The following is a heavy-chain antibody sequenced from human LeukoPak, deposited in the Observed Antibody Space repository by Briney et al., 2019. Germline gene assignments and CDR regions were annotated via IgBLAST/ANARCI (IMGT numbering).Heavy chain of an antibody. Sequence: EASVKVPCKASGYTFTSYYMHWVRQAPGQGLEWMGIINPSGGSTSYAQKFQGRVTMTRDTSISTAYMELSRLRSDDTAVYYCARIYSSGSNWFDPWGQGTLVTVSS. D-gene: IGHD6-19*01. V-gene: IGHV1-46*01. CDR3: ARIYSSGSNWFDP. CDR2: INPSGGST. CDR1: GYTFTSYY. J-gene: IGHJ5*02.